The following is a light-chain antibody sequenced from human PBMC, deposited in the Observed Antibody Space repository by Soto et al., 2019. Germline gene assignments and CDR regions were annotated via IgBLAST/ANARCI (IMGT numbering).Light chain of an antibody. CDR2: DVS. CDR1: QSISSG. CDR3: LQYDSRYT. Sequence: DIQMTQSPSTLSPSVGDRVTITCRASQSISSGLAWYQQKTGKAPRLLIFDVSSLESGVPSRFSGSGSGTEFTLTISSLQPDDFATYYCLQYDSRYTFGQGTKVDI. J-gene: IGKJ2*01. V-gene: IGKV1-5*01.